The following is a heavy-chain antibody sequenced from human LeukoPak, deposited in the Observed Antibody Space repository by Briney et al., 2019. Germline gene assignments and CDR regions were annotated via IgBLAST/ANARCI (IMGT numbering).Heavy chain of an antibody. Sequence: GGSLRLSCAASGFTFSSYAMSWVRQAPGKGLEWVSTISGRGDFTYYADSVKGRFTISRDNSKNTLYLQMNSLRAEDTAVYYCARGFWSGYHFFDHWGQGTLVTVSS. J-gene: IGHJ4*02. CDR2: ISGRGDFT. V-gene: IGHV3-23*01. CDR3: ARGFWSGYHFFDH. CDR1: GFTFSSYA. D-gene: IGHD3-3*01.